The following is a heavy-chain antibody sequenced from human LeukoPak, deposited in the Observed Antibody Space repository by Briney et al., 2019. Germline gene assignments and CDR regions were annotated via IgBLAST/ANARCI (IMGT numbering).Heavy chain of an antibody. CDR1: GYTFTGYY. V-gene: IGHV1-2*02. Sequence: ASVKVSCKASGYTFTGYYMHWVRQAPGQGLEWMGWINPNSGGTNYAQKFQGRVTMTRDTSISTAYMELSRLRSDDTAVYYCARVYTVTTGSYYYYMDVWGKGTTVTVSS. CDR3: ARVYTVTTGSYYYYMDV. CDR2: INPNSGGT. D-gene: IGHD4-17*01. J-gene: IGHJ6*03.